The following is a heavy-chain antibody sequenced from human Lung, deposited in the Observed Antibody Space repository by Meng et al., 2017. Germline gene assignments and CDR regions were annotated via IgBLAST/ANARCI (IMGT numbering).Heavy chain of an antibody. J-gene: IGHJ4*02. D-gene: IGHD2-21*01. Sequence: VPRVQSGAEVTGPGASRRFSRRPSGYSFTAYYIHWGRQAPGQGLEWLGHINPNSGDTLYAQKFQGRVSMTGDTSISTAYVELSSLRSDDTAVYYCVRDENISLGKLFGDYWGQGTMVTVSS. CDR3: VRDENISLGKLFGDY. CDR2: INPNSGDT. CDR1: GYSFTAYY. V-gene: IGHV1-2*06.